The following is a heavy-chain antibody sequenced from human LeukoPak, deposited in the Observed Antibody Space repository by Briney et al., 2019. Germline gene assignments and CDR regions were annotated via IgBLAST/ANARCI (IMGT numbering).Heavy chain of an antibody. Sequence: GGSLRLSCAASGFTFIDAWMSWVRQAPGKGLEWVCRIKSKAGGGTPDYAAPVKGRFTISRDDSQNTLYVQMDSLTTDDTAVYYCATIRDSSSWAFDYWGQGTLVTVSS. CDR3: ATIRDSSSWAFDY. CDR2: IKSKAGGGTP. J-gene: IGHJ4*02. V-gene: IGHV3-15*01. CDR1: GFTFIDAW. D-gene: IGHD6-13*01.